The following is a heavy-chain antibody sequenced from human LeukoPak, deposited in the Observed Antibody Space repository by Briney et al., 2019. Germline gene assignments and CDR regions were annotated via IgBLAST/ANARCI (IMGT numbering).Heavy chain of an antibody. J-gene: IGHJ4*02. V-gene: IGHV3-7*01. D-gene: IGHD1-26*01. CDR2: INGDGSIE. Sequence: GGSLRLSCAASGFTFSSYWMTRVRQAPGKGLEWVSNINGDGSIENYVHSVRGRFSIFRDNAKDALYLQMNSLRVDDTAIYYCVRDPIVGDTGGGDYWGQGTLVTVSS. CDR3: VRDPIVGDTGGGDY. CDR1: GFTFSSYW.